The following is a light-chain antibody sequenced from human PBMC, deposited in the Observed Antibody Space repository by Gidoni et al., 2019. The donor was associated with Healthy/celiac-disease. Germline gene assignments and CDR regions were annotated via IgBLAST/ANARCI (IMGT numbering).Light chain of an antibody. V-gene: IGKV4-1*01. CDR2: WAS. Sequence: DIVMTQSPDSLAVSLGERATINYLAWYLQKPGQPPKLLIYWASTRESGVPDRFSGSGSGTDFTLTISSLQAEDVAVYYCQQYYSTPRTFXXXTKVEIK. CDR3: QQYYSTPRT. J-gene: IGKJ1*01.